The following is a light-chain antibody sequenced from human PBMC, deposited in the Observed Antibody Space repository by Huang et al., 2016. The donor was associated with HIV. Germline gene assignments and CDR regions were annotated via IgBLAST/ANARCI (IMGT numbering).Light chain of an antibody. CDR3: QQYYSTPWT. V-gene: IGKV4-1*01. CDR1: QSVLYSSNNRNY. CDR2: WAS. J-gene: IGKJ1*01. Sequence: DIVMTQSPDSLAVSLGERATINFKSSQSVLYSSNNRNYLAWYQQKPGQPPKLLIYWASTRESGVPDRFSGCWSGTDFTLTISSLQAEDVAVYYCQQYYSTPWTFGQGTKVEIK.